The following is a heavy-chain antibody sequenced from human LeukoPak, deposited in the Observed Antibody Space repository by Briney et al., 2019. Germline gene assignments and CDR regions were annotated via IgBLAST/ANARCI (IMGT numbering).Heavy chain of an antibody. CDR3: ASSPKSFTYYDFWSGHPAYYYYMDV. D-gene: IGHD3-3*01. CDR1: GYTFTSYG. Sequence: ASVKVSCKASGYTFTSYGIGWVRQAPGQGLEWMGWISAYNGNTNYTQKLQGRVTMATDTSTSTAYMALRSLRSDDTAVYYCASSPKSFTYYDFWSGHPAYYYYMDVWGKGTTVTVSS. CDR2: ISAYNGNT. J-gene: IGHJ6*03. V-gene: IGHV1-18*01.